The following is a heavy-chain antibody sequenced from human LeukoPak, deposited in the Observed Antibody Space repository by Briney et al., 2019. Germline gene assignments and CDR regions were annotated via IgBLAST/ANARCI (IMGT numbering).Heavy chain of an antibody. J-gene: IGHJ4*02. D-gene: IGHD3-10*01. V-gene: IGHV3-30-3*01. Sequence: GGSLRLSCAASGFTFSSYAMPWVRQAPGEGLEWVAVISYDGSNKYYADSVKGRFTISRDNSKNMLYLQMNSLRAEDTAVYSCATDELLGAYWGQGTLITVSS. CDR2: ISYDGSNK. CDR3: ATDELLGAY. CDR1: GFTFSSYA.